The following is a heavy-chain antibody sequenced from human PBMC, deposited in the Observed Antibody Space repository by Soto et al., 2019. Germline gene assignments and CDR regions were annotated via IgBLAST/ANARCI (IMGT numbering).Heavy chain of an antibody. J-gene: IGHJ4*02. CDR3: ARRNAENQAGY. CDR2: IYWDDDK. D-gene: IGHD6-13*01. Sequence: QITLKESGPTLVKPTQTLTLTCTFSGFSLSTNGMGVGWIRQPPGKALEWLALIYWDDDKRYSPSLKTRLTITKDPSKNQVVLTMTNMDPVDTATYFCARRNAENQAGYWGQGTLVTVSS. CDR1: GFSLSTNGMG. V-gene: IGHV2-5*02.